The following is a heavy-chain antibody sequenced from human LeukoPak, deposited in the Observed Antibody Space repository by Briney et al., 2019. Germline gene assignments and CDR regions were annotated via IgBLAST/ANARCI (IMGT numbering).Heavy chain of an antibody. Sequence: GGSLRLSCAASGFTFSSYAMHWVRQAPGKGLEWVAVISYDGSNKYYADSVKGRFTISRDNSKNTLYLQMNSLRAEDTAVYYCAKPGILTGYYSAPPYFDYWGQGTLVTVSS. CDR2: ISYDGSNK. J-gene: IGHJ4*02. V-gene: IGHV3-30*18. CDR1: GFTFSSYA. D-gene: IGHD3-9*01. CDR3: AKPGILTGYYSAPPYFDY.